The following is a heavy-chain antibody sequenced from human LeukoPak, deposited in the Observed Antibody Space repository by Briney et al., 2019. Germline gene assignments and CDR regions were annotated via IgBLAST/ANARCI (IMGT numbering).Heavy chain of an antibody. Sequence: SETLSLTCAVSGGSISSSNWWSWVRQPPGKGLEWIGEIYHSGSTNYNPSLKSRVTISVDKSKNQFSLNLSSVTAADTAMYYCARLGDSSGHYAFDYWGQGTLVTVSS. D-gene: IGHD3-22*01. CDR2: IYHSGST. CDR1: GGSISSSNW. J-gene: IGHJ4*02. CDR3: ARLGDSSGHYAFDY. V-gene: IGHV4-4*02.